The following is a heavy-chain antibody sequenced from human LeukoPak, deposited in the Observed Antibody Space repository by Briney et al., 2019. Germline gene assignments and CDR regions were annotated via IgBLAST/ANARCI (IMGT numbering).Heavy chain of an antibody. CDR1: VFTFSSYW. D-gene: IGHD4-17*01. CDR3: ATERGVTINWFDP. CDR2: IKQDGSEK. V-gene: IGHV3-7*04. J-gene: IGHJ5*02. Sequence: EGSLRLSCAASVFTFSSYWMSWVRQAPGKGLEWVANIKQDGSEKYYVDSVKGRFTISRDNAKNSLYLQMNSLRAEDTAVYYCATERGVTINWFDPWGQGTLVTVSS.